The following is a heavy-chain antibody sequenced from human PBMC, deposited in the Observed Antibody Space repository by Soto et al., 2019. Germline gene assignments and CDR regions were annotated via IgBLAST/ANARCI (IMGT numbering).Heavy chain of an antibody. J-gene: IGHJ5*02. CDR2: INPNSGGT. CDR1: GYTFTGYY. D-gene: IGHD6-13*01. CDR3: AKYSSSWYWFDP. V-gene: IGHV1-2*02. Sequence: VASVKVSCKASGYTFTGYYMHWVRQAPGQGLEWMGWINPNSGGTNYAQKFQGRVTMTRDTSISTAYMELSRLRSDDTAVYYCAKYSSSWYWFDPWGQGTLVTVSS.